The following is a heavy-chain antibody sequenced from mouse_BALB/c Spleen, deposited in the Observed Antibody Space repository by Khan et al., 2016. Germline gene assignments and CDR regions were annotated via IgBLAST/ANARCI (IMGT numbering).Heavy chain of an antibody. D-gene: IGHD2-4*01. Sequence: QIQLVQSGPELKKPGETVKISCKASGYTFTNYGMNWVKQAPGKGLKWMGWINTNTGEPTYAEEFKGRFAFSLETSASTAYLQISNLKNEDTATYFCARWVITTNFDYWGQGTTLTVSS. CDR3: ARWVITTNFDY. J-gene: IGHJ2*01. CDR2: INTNTGEP. CDR1: GYTFTNYG. V-gene: IGHV9-3*02.